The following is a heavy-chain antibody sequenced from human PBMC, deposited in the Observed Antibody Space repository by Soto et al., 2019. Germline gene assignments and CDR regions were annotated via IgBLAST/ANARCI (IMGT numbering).Heavy chain of an antibody. J-gene: IGHJ4*02. CDR1: GGSISSSSYY. V-gene: IGHV4-39*01. Sequence: SETLSLTCTVSGGSISSSSYYWGWIRQPPGKGLEWIGSIYYSGSTYYNPSLKSRVTISVDTSKNQFSLKLSSVTAADTALYYCARLLYDRSGYYYFDYWGRGTLVTVSS. CDR2: IYYSGST. D-gene: IGHD3-22*01. CDR3: ARLLYDRSGYYYFDY.